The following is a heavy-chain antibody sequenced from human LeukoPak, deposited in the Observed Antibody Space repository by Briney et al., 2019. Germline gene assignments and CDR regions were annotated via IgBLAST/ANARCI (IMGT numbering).Heavy chain of an antibody. J-gene: IGHJ4*02. CDR2: ISGYNGYT. CDR1: SYTFTSYG. Sequence: GASVKVSCKASSYTFTSYGIVWVRQAPGQGLEWMGWISGYNGYTYYAEKFQGRVTMTTDTSTSTAHMELRSLRSDDTAMYYCARGEDWWSSSGWSEWDYWGQGTLVTVSS. CDR3: ARGEDWWSSSGWSEWDY. D-gene: IGHD6-19*01. V-gene: IGHV1-18*01.